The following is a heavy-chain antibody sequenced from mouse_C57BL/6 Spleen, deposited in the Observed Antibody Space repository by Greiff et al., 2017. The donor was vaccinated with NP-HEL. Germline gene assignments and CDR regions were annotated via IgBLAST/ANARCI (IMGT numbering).Heavy chain of an antibody. CDR1: GYTFTDYE. Sequence: VKLMESGAELVRPGASVTLSCKASGYTFTDYEMHWVKQTPVHGLEWIGAIDPETGGTAYNQKFKGKAILTADKSSSTAYMELRSLTSEDSAVYYCTRWGTTVVGGDYWGQGTTLTVSS. V-gene: IGHV1-15*01. J-gene: IGHJ2*01. D-gene: IGHD1-1*01. CDR3: TRWGTTVVGGDY. CDR2: IDPETGGT.